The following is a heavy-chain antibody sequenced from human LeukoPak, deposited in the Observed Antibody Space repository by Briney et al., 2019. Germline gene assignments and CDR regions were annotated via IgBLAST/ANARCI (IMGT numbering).Heavy chain of an antibody. CDR3: ARPSGYSPYYFDY. Sequence: ASVKVSCKASGYTFTGYYMHWVRQAPGQGLEWMGWINPNSGGTNYAQKFQGRVTMTRDTSISTAYMELSRLRSDDTAVYYCARPSGYSPYYFDYWGQGTLVTASS. V-gene: IGHV1-2*02. D-gene: IGHD5-18*01. CDR1: GYTFTGYY. CDR2: INPNSGGT. J-gene: IGHJ4*02.